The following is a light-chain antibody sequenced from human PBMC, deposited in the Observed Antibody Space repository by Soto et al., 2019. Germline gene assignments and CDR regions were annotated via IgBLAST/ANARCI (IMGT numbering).Light chain of an antibody. V-gene: IGLV1-40*01. Sequence: QSVLAQPPSVSGAPGQRVTISCTGSNSNIGADYDVHWYQHLPGTAPKLLIYGDIYRPSGVPDRFSGSKSGTSASLAITGLQAEDEADYYCQTYDSSLSAWVFGGGTKVTVL. CDR3: QTYDSSLSAWV. CDR1: NSNIGADYD. J-gene: IGLJ3*02. CDR2: GDI.